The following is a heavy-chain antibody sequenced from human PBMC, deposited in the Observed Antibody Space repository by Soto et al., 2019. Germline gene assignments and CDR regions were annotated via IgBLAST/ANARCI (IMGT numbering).Heavy chain of an antibody. D-gene: IGHD2-15*01. J-gene: IGHJ4*02. V-gene: IGHV1-69*06. CDR2: VIPIFGTP. CDR3: AKIRWTISLQEEDAI. CDR1: GGTFGSYA. Sequence: QVQLVQSGAEVKKPGSSVTVSCKSSGGTFGSYAISWVRQAPGQGLEWMGGVIPIFGTPHYAQKFNGRVTITADIPTSTAYLELSSLKSADTAVYYCAKIRWTISLQEEDAIWGQGTLVTVSS.